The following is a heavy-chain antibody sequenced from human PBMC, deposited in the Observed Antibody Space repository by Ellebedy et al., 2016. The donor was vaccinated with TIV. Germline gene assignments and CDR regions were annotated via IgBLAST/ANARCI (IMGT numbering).Heavy chain of an antibody. CDR2: ISNHGKEK. CDR1: GLTFNRYG. CDR3: VRDGSGWDLDY. V-gene: IGHV3-30*03. J-gene: IGHJ4*02. D-gene: IGHD6-19*01. Sequence: GESLKISXEASGLTFNRYGIHWVRQAPGKGLEWVAFISNHGKEKYYADSVKGRFTISRDDSKNTVYLQISSLRPDDTAVYYCVRDGSGWDLDYWGQGTQVTVSS.